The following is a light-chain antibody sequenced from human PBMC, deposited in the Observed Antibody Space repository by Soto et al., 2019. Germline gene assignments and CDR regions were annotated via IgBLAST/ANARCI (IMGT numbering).Light chain of an antibody. V-gene: IGKV1-27*01. J-gene: IGKJ1*01. CDR2: ATS. CDR1: EDIGHF. CDR3: LKYNKDAPGA. Sequence: DIQMAQSPSSLSASVGDTVTLTCRASEDIGHFLAWYQQRPGTVPKLLIYATSRLQPGVPSRFSGSGSETDFTLTINTLQPEDVATYFCLKYNKDAPGAFGQGTKVEI.